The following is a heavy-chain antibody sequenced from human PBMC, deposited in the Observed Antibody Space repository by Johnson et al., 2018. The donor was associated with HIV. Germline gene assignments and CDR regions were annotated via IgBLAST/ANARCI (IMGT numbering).Heavy chain of an antibody. Sequence: QVQLVESGEGVVQPGRSLRLSCAASGFTFSSYAMHWVRQAPGKGLEWVAVISYDGSNKYYADSVKGRFTISRDNSKNTLYLQMNSLRAEDTAVFYCARDRGYLDGFDIWGQGTMVTVSA. CDR1: GFTFSSYA. D-gene: IGHD1-26*01. CDR3: ARDRGYLDGFDI. CDR2: ISYDGSNK. J-gene: IGHJ3*02. V-gene: IGHV3-30-3*01.